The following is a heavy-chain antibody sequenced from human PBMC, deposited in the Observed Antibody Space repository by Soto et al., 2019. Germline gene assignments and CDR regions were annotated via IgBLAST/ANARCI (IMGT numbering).Heavy chain of an antibody. CDR2: INPSGGST. CDR3: ARYVYKGYYFDY. J-gene: IGHJ4*02. Sequence: QVQLVQSGAEVKKPGASVKVSCKASGYTFSTYYMHWVRQAPGQGYEWMGIINPSGGSTTYAQKSQGSVSMTRDTSTTTVYMELSSLKSEETAVYCCARYVYKGYYFDYWGQGTLVTVSS. D-gene: IGHD1-1*01. CDR1: GYTFSTYY. V-gene: IGHV1-46*01.